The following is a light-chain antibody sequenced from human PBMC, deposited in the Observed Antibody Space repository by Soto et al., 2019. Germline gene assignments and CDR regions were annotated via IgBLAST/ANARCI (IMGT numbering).Light chain of an antibody. V-gene: IGKV1-5*01. J-gene: IGKJ4*01. CDR1: ERISNW. Sequence: DIQMTPSPSTLSTSVGERVTITCRASERISNWLAWYQQKPGKAPKLLIYDASSLESGVPSRFSGSGSGTEFTLTISSLQPDDFATYYCQQYNSHPLTFGGGTKVEIK. CDR2: DAS. CDR3: QQYNSHPLT.